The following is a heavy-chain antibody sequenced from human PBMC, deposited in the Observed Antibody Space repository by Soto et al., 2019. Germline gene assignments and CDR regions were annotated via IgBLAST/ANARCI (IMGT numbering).Heavy chain of an antibody. CDR2: IYYSGRT. D-gene: IGHD2-2*01. Sequence: SETLSLTCTVSGGSVRSSTYYWGWIRQAPGKGLEWIASIYYSGRTHNNPALKSRVTMSVDTSTNQFSLKMNAVTAADTAVYYCARRHASCFDYWGQGILVTVSS. CDR3: ARRHASCFDY. J-gene: IGHJ4*02. CDR1: GGSVRSSTYY. V-gene: IGHV4-39*01.